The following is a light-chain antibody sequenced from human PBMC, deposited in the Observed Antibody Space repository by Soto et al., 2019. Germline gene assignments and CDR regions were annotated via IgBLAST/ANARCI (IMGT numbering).Light chain of an antibody. Sequence: ELVLTQSPGTLSLSPGERKTLSCRASQSVSSSYLAWYQQKPGQAPRLLIYGASSRATGIPDRFSGSGSGTDFTLTISRLEPEDFAVYYCQQYGSSPPITFGQGTRLVIK. CDR1: QSVSSSY. J-gene: IGKJ5*01. CDR2: GAS. CDR3: QQYGSSPPIT. V-gene: IGKV3-20*01.